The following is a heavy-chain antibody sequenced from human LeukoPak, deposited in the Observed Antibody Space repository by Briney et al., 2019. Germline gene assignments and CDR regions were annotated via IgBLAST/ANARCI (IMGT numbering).Heavy chain of an antibody. D-gene: IGHD3-10*01. CDR1: GFTFSSYG. CDR3: AKSFGELDY. J-gene: IGHJ4*02. CDR2: ISYDGSNK. Sequence: GRSVRLSCAASGFTFSSYGMHWVRQAPGKGLEWVAVISYDGSNKYYADSVKGRFTISRDNSKNTLYLQMNSLRAEDTAVYYCAKSFGELDYWGQGTLVTVSS. V-gene: IGHV3-30*18.